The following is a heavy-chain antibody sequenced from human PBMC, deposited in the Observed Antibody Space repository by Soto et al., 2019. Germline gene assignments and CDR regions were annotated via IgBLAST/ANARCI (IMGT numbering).Heavy chain of an antibody. Sequence: QVQLVESGGGLVKPGGSLRLSCAASGFTFSDYYMSWIRQAPGKGLEWVSYISSSGSTIYYADSVKGRFTISRDNAQNPLCLQINSLRAEDAAVYYCARDWRWLQLKGNWGFDYWGQGTLVTVCS. J-gene: IGHJ4*02. CDR2: ISSSGSTI. CDR3: ARDWRWLQLKGNWGFDY. D-gene: IGHD5-12*01. CDR1: GFTFSDYY. V-gene: IGHV3-11*01.